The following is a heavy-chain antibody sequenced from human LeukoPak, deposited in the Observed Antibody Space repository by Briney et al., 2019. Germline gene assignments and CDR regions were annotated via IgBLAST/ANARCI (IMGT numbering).Heavy chain of an antibody. CDR2: ISAYNGNT. CDR1: GYTFTSYG. V-gene: IGHV1-18*01. D-gene: IGHD3-10*01. CDR3: ARGSRITMVRGVKTSDY. Sequence: GASVKVPCKASGYTFTSYGISWVRQAPGQGLEWMGWISAYNGNTNYAQKLQGRVTMTTDTSTSTAYMELRSLRSDDTAVYYCARGSRITMVRGVKTSDYWGQGTLVTVSS. J-gene: IGHJ4*02.